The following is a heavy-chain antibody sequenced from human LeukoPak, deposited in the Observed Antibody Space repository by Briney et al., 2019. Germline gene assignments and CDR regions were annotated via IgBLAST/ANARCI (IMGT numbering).Heavy chain of an antibody. J-gene: IGHJ6*04. V-gene: IGHV1-69*06. CDR1: GGTFSSYA. CDR3: ARDGGRTMVRGVTRRGMDV. D-gene: IGHD3-10*01. Sequence: SVKVSCKASGGTFSSYAISWVRQAPGQGLEWMGGIIPIFGTANYAQEFQGRVTITADKSTSTAYMELSSLRSEDTAVSYCARDGGRTMVRGVTRRGMDVWGKGTTVTVSS. CDR2: IIPIFGTA.